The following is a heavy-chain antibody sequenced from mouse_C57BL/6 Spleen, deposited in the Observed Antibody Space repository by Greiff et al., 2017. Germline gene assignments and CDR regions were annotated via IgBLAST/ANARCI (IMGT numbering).Heavy chain of an antibody. J-gene: IGHJ2*01. CDR2: INPSSGYT. V-gene: IGHV1-7*01. Sequence: VKLVESGAELAKPGASVKLSCTASGYTFTSYWMHWVKQRPGQGLEWIGYINPSSGYTKYNQKFKDKATLTADKSSSTAYMQLSSLTYEDSAVYYCAIDYYGSSYDYWGQGTTLTVSS. D-gene: IGHD1-1*01. CDR3: AIDYYGSSYDY. CDR1: GYTFTSYW.